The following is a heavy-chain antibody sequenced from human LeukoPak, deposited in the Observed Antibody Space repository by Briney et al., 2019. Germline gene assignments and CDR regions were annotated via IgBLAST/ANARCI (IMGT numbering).Heavy chain of an antibody. D-gene: IGHD3-3*01. CDR3: ATDRVEPTIFGVADHAFDI. J-gene: IGHJ3*02. CDR2: FDPEDGET. Sequence: GASVKVSCKVSGYTLTELSMHWVRQAPGKGLEWMGGFDPEDGETIYAQTFQGRVTMTEDTSTDTAYMELSSLRSEDTAVYYCATDRVEPTIFGVADHAFDIWGQGTMVTVSS. CDR1: GYTLTELS. V-gene: IGHV1-24*01.